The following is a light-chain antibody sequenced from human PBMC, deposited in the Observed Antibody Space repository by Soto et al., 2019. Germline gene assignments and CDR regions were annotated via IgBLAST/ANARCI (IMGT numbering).Light chain of an antibody. CDR1: QSISRH. V-gene: IGKV1-39*01. Sequence: DIQMTQSPSSLSASVGDRVTITCRASQSISRHLNWYQQKPGKAPKLLIYAASSLQSGVPSRFSGSGSGTDFTLTISSLQPEDFATYYCQQSFNTLGHTFGQGTKLEIK. CDR3: QQSFNTLGHT. J-gene: IGKJ2*01. CDR2: AAS.